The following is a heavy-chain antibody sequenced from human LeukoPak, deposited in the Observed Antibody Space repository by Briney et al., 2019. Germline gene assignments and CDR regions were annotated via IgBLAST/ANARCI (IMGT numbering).Heavy chain of an antibody. CDR3: ARDRDYGDAAFDI. J-gene: IGHJ3*02. D-gene: IGHD4-17*01. CDR1: GGSISSGGYS. V-gene: IGHV4-30-2*01. Sequence: SETLSLTCAVSGGSISSGGYSWSWIRQPPGKGLEWIGYIYHSGSTYYNPSLKSRVTISVDRSKNQFSLKLSSVTAADTAVYYCARDRDYGDAAFDIWGQGTMVTVSS. CDR2: IYHSGST.